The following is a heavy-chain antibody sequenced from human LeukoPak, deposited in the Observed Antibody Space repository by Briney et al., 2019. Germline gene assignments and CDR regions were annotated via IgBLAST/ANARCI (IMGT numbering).Heavy chain of an antibody. CDR2: IYYSGST. CDR1: GGSISSGGYF. Sequence: PSETLSLTCTVSGGSISSGGYFWSWIRQHPGKGLEWIGSIYYSGSTYYNPSLKSRVTISVDTSRNQFSLKLSSVTAADTAVYYCARFIVAPGDFDYWGQGTLVTVSS. CDR3: ARFIVAPGDFDY. J-gene: IGHJ4*02. D-gene: IGHD6-13*01. V-gene: IGHV4-39*01.